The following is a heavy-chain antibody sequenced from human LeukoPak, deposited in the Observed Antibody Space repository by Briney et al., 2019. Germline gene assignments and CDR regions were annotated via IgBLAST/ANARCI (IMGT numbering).Heavy chain of an antibody. D-gene: IGHD2-2*01. J-gene: IGHJ6*04. CDR1: GFTFSSYG. CDR3: ARDKAVPAAGYYYGMDV. V-gene: IGHV3-33*01. Sequence: GGSLRLSCAASGFTFSSYGMHWVRQAPGKGLEWVAVIWYDGSNKYYADSVKGRFTISRDNSKNTLYLQMNSLRAEDTAVYYCARDKAVPAAGYYYGMDVCGKGTTVTVSS. CDR2: IWYDGSNK.